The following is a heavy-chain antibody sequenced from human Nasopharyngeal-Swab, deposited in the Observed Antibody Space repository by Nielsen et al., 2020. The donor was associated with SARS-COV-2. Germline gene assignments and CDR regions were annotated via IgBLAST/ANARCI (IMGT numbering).Heavy chain of an antibody. D-gene: IGHD1-26*01. V-gene: IGHV3-33*01. J-gene: IGHJ4*02. CDR1: GFTFSSYG. Sequence: GGSLRLSCAASGFTFSSYGMHWVRQAPGKGLEWVAVIWYDGSNKYYADSVKGRFTISRDNSKNTLYLQMNSLRAEDTAVYYCARDLSPAGAFDYWGQGTLVTVSS. CDR2: IWYDGSNK. CDR3: ARDLSPAGAFDY.